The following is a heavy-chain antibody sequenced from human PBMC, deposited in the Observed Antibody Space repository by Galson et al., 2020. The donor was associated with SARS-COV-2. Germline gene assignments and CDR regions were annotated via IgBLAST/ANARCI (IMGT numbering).Heavy chain of an antibody. J-gene: IGHJ6*02. CDR2: INPSDGST. D-gene: IGHD1-26*01. V-gene: IGHV1-46*03. CDR1: GYTFTSYY. Sequence: ASVKVSCKASGYTFTSYYMHWVRQAPGQGLEWMGIINPSDGSTSYAQKFQGRVTMTRDTSTSTVYMELSSLRSEDTAVYYCARDRGATIVGATTYYYYYGMDVWGQGTTVTVS. CDR3: ARDRGATIVGATTYYYYYGMDV.